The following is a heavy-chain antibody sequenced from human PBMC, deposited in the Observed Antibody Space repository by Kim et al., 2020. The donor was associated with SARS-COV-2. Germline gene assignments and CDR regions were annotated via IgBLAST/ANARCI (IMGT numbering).Heavy chain of an antibody. Sequence: ASVKVSCKASGYTFTDYYMHWVRQAPGQGPEWMGRIAPHSGDTKYAQNFRGRVTMTRDTSISTAYMELSRLRSDDTAVYYCARGAVPLQGEFWFDPWGQGTLVTVSS. CDR1: GYTFTDYY. J-gene: IGHJ5*02. CDR2: IAPHSGDT. CDR3: ARGAVPLQGEFWFDP. V-gene: IGHV1-2*06. D-gene: IGHD2-21*01.